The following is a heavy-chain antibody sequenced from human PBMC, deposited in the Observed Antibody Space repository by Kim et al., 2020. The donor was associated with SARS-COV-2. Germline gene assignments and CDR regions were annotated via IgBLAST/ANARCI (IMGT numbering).Heavy chain of an antibody. Sequence: TTYAYSMEGRFTSSRDNAKNTVYLQMNSLRSEDTAVYYCARMATTSRYFDLWGRGTLVTVSS. D-gene: IGHD4-17*01. CDR2: T. J-gene: IGHJ2*01. V-gene: IGHV3-74*03. CDR3: ARMATTSRYFDL.